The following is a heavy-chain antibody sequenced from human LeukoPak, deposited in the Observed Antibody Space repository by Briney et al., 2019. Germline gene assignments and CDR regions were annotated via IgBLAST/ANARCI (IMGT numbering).Heavy chain of an antibody. CDR2: ISGSSTYI. J-gene: IGHJ4*02. CDR1: GFKFSDYS. V-gene: IGHV3-21*01. Sequence: GGSLRLSCEASGFKFSDYSMNWVRQAPGKGLEWVASISGSSTYIFFADSVKGRFTISRDNAKNSLYLQMNSLRAEDTAVYYCASPYSSRWYELCYWGQGTLVTVSS. CDR3: ASPYSSRWYELCY. D-gene: IGHD6-13*01.